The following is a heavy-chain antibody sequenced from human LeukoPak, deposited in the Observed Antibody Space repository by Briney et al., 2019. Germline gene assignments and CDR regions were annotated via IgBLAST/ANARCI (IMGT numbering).Heavy chain of an antibody. J-gene: IGHJ4*02. CDR3: ARDGPAAFDFDY. D-gene: IGHD2-2*01. CDR2: IYTSGSA. V-gene: IGHV4-4*07. Sequence: SETLSLTCTVSGGSISSYYWSWIRQPAGKGLEWIGRIYTSGSANYNPSLKCRVTMSVDTSKNQFSLKLSSVTAADTAVYYCARDGPAAFDFDYWGQGTLVTVSS. CDR1: GGSISSYY.